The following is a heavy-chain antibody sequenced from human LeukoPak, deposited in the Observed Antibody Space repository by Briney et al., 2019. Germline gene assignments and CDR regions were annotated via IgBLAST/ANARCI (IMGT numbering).Heavy chain of an antibody. CDR2: ISAYNGNT. D-gene: IGHD6-13*01. CDR3: ARRSGPRSGIAAAGTVFGYYYYMDV. J-gene: IGHJ6*03. V-gene: IGHV1-18*01. CDR1: GYTFTSYG. Sequence: ASVKVSCKASGYTFTSYGISWVRQAPGQGLEWMGWISAYNGNTNYAQKLQGRVTMTTDTSTSTAYMELRSLRSDDTAVYYCARRSGPRSGIAAAGTVFGYYYYMDVWGKGTTVTVSS.